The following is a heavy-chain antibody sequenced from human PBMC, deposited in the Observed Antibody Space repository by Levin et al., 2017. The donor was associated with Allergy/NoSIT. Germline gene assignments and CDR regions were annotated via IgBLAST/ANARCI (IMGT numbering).Heavy chain of an antibody. D-gene: IGHD3-10*01. V-gene: IGHV3-11*03. Sequence: LSLTCAASGFTFSDYYMSWIRQAPGKGLEWISYIITSGTHTSYADSVKGRFTISRDNANNLLFLQMNSLRAEDTAVYYCASRYGSGTYYTGNNSWGQGTLVTVSS. CDR3: ASRYGSGTYYTGNNS. J-gene: IGHJ4*02. CDR2: IITSGTHT. CDR1: GFTFSDYY.